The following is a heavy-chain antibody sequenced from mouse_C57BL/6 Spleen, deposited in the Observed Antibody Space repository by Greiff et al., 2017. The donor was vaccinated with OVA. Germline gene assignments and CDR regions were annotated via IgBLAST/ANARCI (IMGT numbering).Heavy chain of an antibody. CDR2: ISSGGSYT. CDR3: ARQLRLRDGAMDY. CDR1: GFTFSSYG. V-gene: IGHV5-6*01. D-gene: IGHD3-2*02. Sequence: EVKVVESGGDLVKPGGSLKLSCAASGFTFSSYGMSWVRQTPDKRLEWVATISSGGSYTYYPDSVKGRFTISRDNAKNTLYLQMSSLKSEDTAMYYCARQLRLRDGAMDYWGQGTSVTVSS. J-gene: IGHJ4*01.